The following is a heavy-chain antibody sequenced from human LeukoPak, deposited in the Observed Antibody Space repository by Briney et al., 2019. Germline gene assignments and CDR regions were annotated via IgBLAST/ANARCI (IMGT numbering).Heavy chain of an antibody. D-gene: IGHD3-3*01. J-gene: IGHJ4*02. CDR2: ISYDGSNK. CDR3: AKESKVLRFLEWSPPDY. CDR1: GFTFSSYG. V-gene: IGHV3-30*18. Sequence: GGSLRLSCAASGFTFSSYGMHWVRQAPGKGLEWVAVISYDGSNKYYADSVKGRFTISRDNSKNTLYLQMNSLRAEDTAVYYCAKESKVLRFLEWSPPDYWGQGTLVAVSS.